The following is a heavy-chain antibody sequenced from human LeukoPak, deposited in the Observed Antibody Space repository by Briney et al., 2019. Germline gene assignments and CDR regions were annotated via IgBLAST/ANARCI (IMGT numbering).Heavy chain of an antibody. CDR3: AREYCSSISCALGDY. D-gene: IGHD2-2*01. CDR2: INTNTGNP. V-gene: IGHV7-4-1*02. Sequence: ASVKVSCKASGYTFTSYAMNWVRQAPGQGLEWMGWINTNTGNPTYVQGFTGRFVFSLDTSVSTAYLQISSLKAEDTAVYYCAREYCSSISCALGDYWGQGTLVTVSS. J-gene: IGHJ4*02. CDR1: GYTFTSYA.